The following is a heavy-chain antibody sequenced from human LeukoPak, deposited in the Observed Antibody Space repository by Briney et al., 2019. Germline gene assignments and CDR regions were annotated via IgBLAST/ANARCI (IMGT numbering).Heavy chain of an antibody. D-gene: IGHD2-2*01. V-gene: IGHV3-7*01. Sequence: GALRLSCAASGFTFSSYWMSWVRQAPGKGLEWVANIKQDGSEKYYVDSVKGRFTISRDNAKNSLYLQMNSLRAEDTAVYYCARGGLVVPAAVLGYWGQGTLVTVSS. CDR2: IKQDGSEK. J-gene: IGHJ4*02. CDR1: GFTFSSYW. CDR3: ARGGLVVPAAVLGY.